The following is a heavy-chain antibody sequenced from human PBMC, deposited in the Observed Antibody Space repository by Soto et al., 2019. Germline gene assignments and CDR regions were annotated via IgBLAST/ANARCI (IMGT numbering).Heavy chain of an antibody. J-gene: IGHJ4*02. CDR3: ARLQAAAGDKDLTFDY. CDR2: IYPDDSDT. V-gene: IGHV5-51*01. Sequence: GESLKISCKGSGYTFTNYWIGWVRQMPGKGLEWMGTIYPDDSDTRYSPSFQGQVTISADKSIQTAYLQWGSLKASDSALYYCARLQAAAGDKDLTFDYWGQGTLVTVSS. D-gene: IGHD6-13*01. CDR1: GYTFTNYW.